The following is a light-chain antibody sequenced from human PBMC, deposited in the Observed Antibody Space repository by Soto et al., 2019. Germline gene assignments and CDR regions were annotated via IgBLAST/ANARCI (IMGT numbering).Light chain of an antibody. J-gene: IGKJ5*01. CDR2: AAS. Sequence: SPSSLSASVGDRVTITCRASQGISSYLAWYQQKPGKAPKLLIYAASTLQSGVSSRFSGSGSGTDFTLTISSLQPEDFATYYCQQLNSYPSITFGQGTRLEIK. V-gene: IGKV1-9*01. CDR1: QGISSY. CDR3: QQLNSYPSIT.